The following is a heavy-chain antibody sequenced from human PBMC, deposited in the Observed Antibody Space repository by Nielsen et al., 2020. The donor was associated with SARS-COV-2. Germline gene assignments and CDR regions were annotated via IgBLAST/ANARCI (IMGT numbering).Heavy chain of an antibody. V-gene: IGHV1-46*01. J-gene: IGHJ4*02. Sequence: ASVNVSCKTSGYTFTRYYMHWVRQAPGQGLEWMGIINPSGGSTSYAQKVQGRVTMTRDTSTSTVYMELSSLRSEDTAVYYCARGKVDTAMVSQYWGQGTLLTVSS. D-gene: IGHD5-18*01. CDR3: ARGKVDTAMVSQY. CDR2: INPSGGST. CDR1: GYTFTRYY.